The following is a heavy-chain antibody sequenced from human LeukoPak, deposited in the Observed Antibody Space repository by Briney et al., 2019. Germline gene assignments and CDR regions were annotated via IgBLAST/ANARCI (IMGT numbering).Heavy chain of an antibody. V-gene: IGHV4-34*01. CDR1: GAGLSEYY. D-gene: IGHD3-22*01. Sequence: SETLSLTCAVYGAGLSEYYWSWIRQSPGKGLEWMGEVAHKGPTVYSPTLNRKYNPSFKSRVTMSVDPSKNQFSLKLASVTVAGTATYYCVRQGTNSGYYLLDYWGQGHLVIVSS. CDR2: VAHKGPTVYSPTLNR. CDR3: VRQGTNSGYYLLDY. J-gene: IGHJ4*02.